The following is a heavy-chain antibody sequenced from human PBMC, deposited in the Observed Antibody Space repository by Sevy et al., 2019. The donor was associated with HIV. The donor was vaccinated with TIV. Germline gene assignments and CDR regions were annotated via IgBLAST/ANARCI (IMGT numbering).Heavy chain of an antibody. D-gene: IGHD6-13*01. Sequence: SETLSLTCTVSGASIRDSSYYWAWIRQPPGKGLEWIGNIYSYGETYYNSSLRSRVTISVDTSKNQFSLSLTSVTAADTAIYFCARSMEQQLDAFDIWGQGTMVTVSS. V-gene: IGHV4-39*01. CDR2: IYSYGET. CDR3: ARSMEQQLDAFDI. CDR1: GASIRDSSYY. J-gene: IGHJ3*02.